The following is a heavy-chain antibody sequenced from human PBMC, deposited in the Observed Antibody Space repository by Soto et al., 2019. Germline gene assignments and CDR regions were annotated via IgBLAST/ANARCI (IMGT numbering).Heavy chain of an antibody. CDR1: GGSISSGGYS. Sequence: SETLSLTCAVSGGSISSGGYSWSWIRQPPGKGLEWIGYIYHSGSTSYNPSLKSRVTISVDRSKNQFSLKLSSVTAADTAVYYCARGDTAMVTYDYWGQGTLVTVSS. J-gene: IGHJ4*02. V-gene: IGHV4-30-2*01. CDR2: IYHSGST. CDR3: ARGDTAMVTYDY. D-gene: IGHD5-18*01.